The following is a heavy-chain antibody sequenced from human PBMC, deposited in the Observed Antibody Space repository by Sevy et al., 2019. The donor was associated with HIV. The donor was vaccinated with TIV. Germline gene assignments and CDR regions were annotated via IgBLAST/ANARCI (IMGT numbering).Heavy chain of an antibody. J-gene: IGHJ4*02. Sequence: SETLSLTCAVYGESFSNYYWSWIRLSPGTGLESIGEIDHSGRSDYNPSLKSRVTMSVDTSKNQFSLKLTSVTAADTAVYYCARGPKPLRSDYGDYRGVGYYFDSWGQRTLVTVSS. CDR2: IDHSGRS. D-gene: IGHD4-17*01. CDR1: GESFSNYY. CDR3: ARGPKPLRSDYGDYRGVGYYFDS. V-gene: IGHV4-34*01.